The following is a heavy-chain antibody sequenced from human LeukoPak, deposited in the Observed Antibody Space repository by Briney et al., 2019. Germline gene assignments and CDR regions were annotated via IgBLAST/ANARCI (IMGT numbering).Heavy chain of an antibody. D-gene: IGHD2-2*01. CDR3: ARHSWTHCSSTSCSVLDY. CDR1: GPSISDYY. J-gene: IGHJ4*02. Sequence: SETLSLTCTVSGPSISDYYWSWLRQPPGMGLEWIGYIYSSGGTNYNPSLKSRVTISVDTSKNQFSLKLFSVAAADTAVFYCARHSWTHCSSTSCSVLDYWGQGTLVTVSS. CDR2: IYSSGGT. V-gene: IGHV4-59*08.